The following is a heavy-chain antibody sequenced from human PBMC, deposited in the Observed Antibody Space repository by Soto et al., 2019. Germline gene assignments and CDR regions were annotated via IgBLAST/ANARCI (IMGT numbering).Heavy chain of an antibody. J-gene: IGHJ4*02. CDR1: GGTFSSYA. CDR3: ARNVYDYVWGSSVDY. V-gene: IGHV1-69*01. CDR2: IIPIFGTA. Sequence: VKVSCKASGGTFSSYAISWVRQAPGQGLEWMGGIIPIFGTANYAQKFQGRVTITADESTSTAYMELSSLRSEDTAVYYCARNVYDYVWGSSVDYWGQGTLVTVSS. D-gene: IGHD3-16*01.